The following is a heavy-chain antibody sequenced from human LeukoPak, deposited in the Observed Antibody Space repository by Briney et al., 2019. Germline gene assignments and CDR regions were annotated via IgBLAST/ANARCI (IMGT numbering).Heavy chain of an antibody. D-gene: IGHD3-22*01. CDR2: IYYSGST. CDR1: GGSISSGGYY. J-gene: IGHJ4*02. V-gene: IGHV4-31*03. Sequence: SQTLSLTCTVSGGSISSGGYYWSWIRQHPGKGLEWIGYIYYSGSTYYNPSLKSRVTISVDTSKNQFSLKLSSVTAADTAVYYCASIGSYDSSDYSIDYWGQGTLVTVSS. CDR3: ASIGSYDSSDYSIDY.